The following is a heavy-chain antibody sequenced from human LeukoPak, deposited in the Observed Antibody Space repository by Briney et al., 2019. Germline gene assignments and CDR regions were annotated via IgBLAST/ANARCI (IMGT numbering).Heavy chain of an antibody. CDR1: GGSISSYY. CDR3: ATSGYSSGWYIGDWFDP. Sequence: SETLSLTCTVSGGSISSYYWSWIRQPPGKGLEWIGYIYYSGSTNYNPSLKSRVTILVDTSKNQFSLKLSSVTAADTAVYYCATSGYSSGWYIGDWFDPWGQGTLVTVSS. D-gene: IGHD6-19*01. CDR2: IYYSGST. V-gene: IGHV4-59*12. J-gene: IGHJ5*02.